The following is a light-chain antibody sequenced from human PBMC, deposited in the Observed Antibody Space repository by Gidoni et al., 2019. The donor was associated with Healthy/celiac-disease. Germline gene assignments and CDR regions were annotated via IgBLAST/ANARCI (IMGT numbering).Light chain of an antibody. CDR2: DAS. Sequence: IVLTQSPVTLSLSPGVTSTPSCRASQSVSSYLAWYQQKPGQAPSLLIYDASNSPTGIPAAFSSGGSGTTFTLPISSLEPDDFAVYYCQQRSSWPPLITFGRGTRLEIK. CDR1: QSVSSY. CDR3: QQRSSWPPLIT. J-gene: IGKJ5*01. V-gene: IGKV3-11*01.